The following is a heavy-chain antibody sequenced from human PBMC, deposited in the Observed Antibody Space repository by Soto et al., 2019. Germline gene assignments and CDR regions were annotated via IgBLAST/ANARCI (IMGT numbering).Heavy chain of an antibody. CDR2: IAGKT. D-gene: IGHD2-2*01. Sequence: EVHLLQSGGGLVQPGGSLRLSCAASGFTFSNSVMSWVRQAPGKGLEWASTIAGKTYYSDSVKGRFTISRDNSQSTLYLQMNSLRAEDTAVYYCARKTDVPTGMLDYWGQGTLVTVSS. V-gene: IGHV3-23*01. J-gene: IGHJ4*02. CDR1: GFTFSNSV. CDR3: ARKTDVPTGMLDY.